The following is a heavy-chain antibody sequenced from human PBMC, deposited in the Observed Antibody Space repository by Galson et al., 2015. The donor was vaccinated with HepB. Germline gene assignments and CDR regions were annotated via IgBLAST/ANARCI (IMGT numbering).Heavy chain of an antibody. Sequence: QSGAEVKKPGESLKISCKASGYTFTSYGISWVRQAPGQGLEWMGWISAYNGNTNYAQKLQGRVTMTTDTSTSTAYMELRSLRSDDTAVYYCARDRPAGRGLLWFGELLPYYYYGMDVWGQGTTVTASS. CDR3: ARDRPAGRGLLWFGELLPYYYYGMDV. J-gene: IGHJ6*02. CDR1: GYTFTSYG. CDR2: ISAYNGNT. D-gene: IGHD3-10*01. V-gene: IGHV1-18*04.